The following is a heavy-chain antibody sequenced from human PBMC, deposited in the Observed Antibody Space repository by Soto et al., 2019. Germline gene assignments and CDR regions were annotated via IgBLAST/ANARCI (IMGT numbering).Heavy chain of an antibody. D-gene: IGHD6-19*01. V-gene: IGHV3-7*01. Sequence: EVQLVESGGGLVQPGGSLRLSCAASGFTFSGYWMNWVRQAPGKGLERVANIKQDGGEKYFVDSVKGRFTISTDNTKNSLYLQMNSLRAEDTAVYYCARDRCWLVHWGQGTLVNVSS. CDR2: IKQDGGEK. J-gene: IGHJ4*02. CDR1: GFTFSGYW. CDR3: ARDRCWLVH.